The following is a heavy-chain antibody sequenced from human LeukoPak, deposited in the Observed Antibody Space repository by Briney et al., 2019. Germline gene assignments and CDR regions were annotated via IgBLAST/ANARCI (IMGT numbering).Heavy chain of an antibody. CDR1: GFTFSSYS. Sequence: GSLRLSCAASGFTFSSYSMNWVRQAPGTGLEWVSSISSSSSYIYYADSVKGRFTISRDNAKNSLYLQMNSLRAEDTAVYYCARGGGITMIVVAGFDYWGQGTLVTVSS. V-gene: IGHV3-21*01. CDR2: ISSSSSYI. D-gene: IGHD3-22*01. J-gene: IGHJ4*02. CDR3: ARGGGITMIVVAGFDY.